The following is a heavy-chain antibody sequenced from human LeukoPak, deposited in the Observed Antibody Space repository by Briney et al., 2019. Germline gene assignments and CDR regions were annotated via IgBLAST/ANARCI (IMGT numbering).Heavy chain of an antibody. CDR3: GLGSGRSDFDY. J-gene: IGHJ4*02. V-gene: IGHV3-15*01. Sequence: GGSLRLSCAASGFTINKAWMNWVRQAPGKGLEWVARIKRKTDSGAIDYVASVKGRFTISRDDSKSTVYLQMNSLTTEDTAVYYCGLGSGRSDFDYWGQGTLVTVSS. CDR2: IKRKTDSGAI. D-gene: IGHD3-10*01. CDR1: GFTINKAW.